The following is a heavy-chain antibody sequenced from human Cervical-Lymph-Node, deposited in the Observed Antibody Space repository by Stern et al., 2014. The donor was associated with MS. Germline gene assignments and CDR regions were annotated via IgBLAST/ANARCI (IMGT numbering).Heavy chain of an antibody. Sequence: EVQLVESGGGLVQPGGSLRLSCAATGFTLTKYWMSWVRQAPGKGLEWVASIHEDGSTNYYVDSVKGRFTISRDNAENSLYLQMNTLKAEDTARYYCARDLTSVSVVWGQGTLVTVSS. J-gene: IGHJ4*02. CDR2: IHEDGSTN. D-gene: IGHD2-2*01. V-gene: IGHV3-7*01. CDR3: ARDLTSVSVV. CDR1: GFTLTKYW.